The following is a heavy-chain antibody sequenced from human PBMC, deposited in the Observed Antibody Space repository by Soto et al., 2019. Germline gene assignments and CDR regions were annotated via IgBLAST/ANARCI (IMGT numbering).Heavy chain of an antibody. CDR2: INHSGST. CDR3: ARATRRMVRGVITNYYYYGMDV. V-gene: IGHV4-34*01. Sequence: SETLSLTCAVYGGSFSGYYWSWTRQPPGKGLEWIGEINHSGSTNYNPSLKSRVTISVDTSKNQFSLKLSSVTAADTAVYYCARATRRMVRGVITNYYYYGMDVWGQGTTVTVSS. J-gene: IGHJ6*02. CDR1: GGSFSGYY. D-gene: IGHD3-10*01.